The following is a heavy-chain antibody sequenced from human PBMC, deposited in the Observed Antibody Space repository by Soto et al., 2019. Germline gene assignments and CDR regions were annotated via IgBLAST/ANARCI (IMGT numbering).Heavy chain of an antibody. CDR1: GYTFTSYG. D-gene: IGHD2-2*01. CDR3: ASSLKSGYCSSTSCYDAFDI. CDR2: ISAYNGNT. Sequence: ASVKVSCKASGYTFTSYGISWVRQAPGQGLEWIGWISAYNGNTNYAQKLQGRVTMTTDTSTSKAYMKLRSLRSDDTAVYYCASSLKSGYCSSTSCYDAFDIWGQGTMVTVSS. V-gene: IGHV1-18*01. J-gene: IGHJ3*02.